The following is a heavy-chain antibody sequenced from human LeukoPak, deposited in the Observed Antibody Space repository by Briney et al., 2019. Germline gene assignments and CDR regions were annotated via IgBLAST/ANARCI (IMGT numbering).Heavy chain of an antibody. Sequence: GGSLRLSCAASGFTFSSYSMNWVRQAPGKGLEWVSSISSSSSYIYYADSVKGRFTISGDNAKNSLYLQMNSLRAEDTAVYYCARDGLGRLSLDYWGQGTLVTVSS. CDR1: GFTFSSYS. J-gene: IGHJ4*02. V-gene: IGHV3-21*01. CDR2: ISSSSSYI. CDR3: ARDGLGRLSLDY. D-gene: IGHD2-21*02.